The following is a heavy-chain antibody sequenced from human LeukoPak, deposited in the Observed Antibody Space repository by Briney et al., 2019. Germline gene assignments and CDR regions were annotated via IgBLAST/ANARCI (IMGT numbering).Heavy chain of an antibody. CDR3: AREAFYYYYGMDV. Sequence: SETLSLTCAVSGGSISSSNWWSWVRQPPGKGLEWIGEIYHSGSTNYNPSPKSRVTISVDKSKNQFSLKLSSVTAADTAVYYCAREAFYYYYGMDVWGQGTTVTVSS. CDR1: GGSISSSNW. V-gene: IGHV4-4*02. CDR2: IYHSGST. J-gene: IGHJ6*02.